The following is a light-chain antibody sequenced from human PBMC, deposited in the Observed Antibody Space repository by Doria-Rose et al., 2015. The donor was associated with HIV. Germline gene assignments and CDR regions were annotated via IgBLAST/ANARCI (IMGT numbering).Light chain of an antibody. J-gene: IGKJ1*01. V-gene: IGKV3-20*01. CDR2: DGS. CDR1: QSFSSTY. Sequence: EIVMTQSPGTLSLSPGEVATLSCSASQSFSSTYLAWYQQQPGQAPSLLIYDGSTRATGIPDRFSASGSGTDFTLTINRLEPEDFERFDGHQDRPSCPFGRATKVEI. CDR3: HQDRPSCP.